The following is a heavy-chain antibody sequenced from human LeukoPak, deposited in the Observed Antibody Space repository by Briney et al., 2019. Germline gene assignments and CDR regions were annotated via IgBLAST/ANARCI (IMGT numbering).Heavy chain of an antibody. Sequence: GGSLRLSCAASGFTVSSNYMSWVRQAPGEGLEWVSVIYSGGSTYYADSVKGRFTISRDNSKNTLYLQMNSLRAEDTAVYYCARTLPDFYYYGMDVWGQGTTVTVSS. V-gene: IGHV3-53*01. CDR3: ARTLPDFYYYGMDV. CDR1: GFTVSSNY. CDR2: IYSGGST. J-gene: IGHJ6*02. D-gene: IGHD1-14*01.